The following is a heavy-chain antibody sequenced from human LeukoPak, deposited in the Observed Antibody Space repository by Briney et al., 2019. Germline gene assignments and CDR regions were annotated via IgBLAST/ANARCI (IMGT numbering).Heavy chain of an antibody. CDR1: GFTVSSNY. J-gene: IGHJ4*02. V-gene: IGHV3-53*01. D-gene: IGHD6-19*01. CDR2: IYSGGST. Sequence: GGSLRLSCAASGFTVSSNYMNWVRQAPGKGLEWVSVIYSGGSTYYADSVKGRFTISRDNSKNTLYLQMNSLRAEDTAVYYCARLGGYSSGFDYWGQGTLVTVSS. CDR3: ARLGGYSSGFDY.